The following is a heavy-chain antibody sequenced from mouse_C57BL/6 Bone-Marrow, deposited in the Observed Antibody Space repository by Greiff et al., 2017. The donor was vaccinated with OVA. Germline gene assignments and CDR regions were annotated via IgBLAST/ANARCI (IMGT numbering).Heavy chain of an antibody. J-gene: IGHJ3*01. D-gene: IGHD2-2*01. Sequence: VQLQQSGAELVRPGASVTLSCKASGYTFTDYEMHWVKQTPVHGLEWIGAIDPETGGTAYNQKFKGKAILTADKSSSTAYMELRSLTSEDSAVYYCTVYHGYGYETFAYWGQGTLVTVSA. CDR1: GYTFTDYE. CDR2: IDPETGGT. CDR3: TVYHGYGYETFAY. V-gene: IGHV1-15*01.